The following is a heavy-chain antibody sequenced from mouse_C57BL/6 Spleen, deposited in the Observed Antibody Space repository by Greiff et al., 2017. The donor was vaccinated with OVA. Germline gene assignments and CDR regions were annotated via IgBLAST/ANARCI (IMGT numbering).Heavy chain of an antibody. J-gene: IGHJ4*01. CDR1: GYTFTSYW. CDR3: EREEDYYGSSYAMDY. CDR2: IYPSDSEN. Sequence: QVQLQQPGAELVRPGSSVKLSCKASGYTFTSYWMDWVKQRPGQGLEWIGNIYPSDSENHYNQKFKDKATLTVDKSSSTAYMQLSSLTSEDSAVYYCEREEDYYGSSYAMDYWGQGTSVTVSS. V-gene: IGHV1-61*01. D-gene: IGHD1-1*01.